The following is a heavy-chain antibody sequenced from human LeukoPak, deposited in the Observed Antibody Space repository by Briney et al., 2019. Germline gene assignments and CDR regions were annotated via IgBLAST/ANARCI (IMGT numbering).Heavy chain of an antibody. CDR2: INHSGST. D-gene: IGHD2-2*01. CDR1: GGSFSGYY. J-gene: IGHJ5*02. V-gene: IGHV4-34*01. CDR3: AGTPIVVVPAAIPGWFDP. Sequence: SETLSLTCAVYGGSFSGYYWSWIRQPPGKGLEWIGEINHSGSTNYNPSLKSRVTISVDTSKNQFSLKLSSVTAADTAVYYCAGTPIVVVPAAIPGWFDPWGQGTPVTVSS.